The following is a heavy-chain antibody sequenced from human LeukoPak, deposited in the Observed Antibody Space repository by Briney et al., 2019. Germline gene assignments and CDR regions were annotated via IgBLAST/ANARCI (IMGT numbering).Heavy chain of an antibody. CDR1: GYTFTGYY. Sequence: ASVKVSCKASGYTFTGYYIHWVRQAPGQGLKWMGRIDPNSGGTSYAQNFRGRVTMTRDTSISTAYMELTRLTSDDTAVYYCARDAYVSADYWGQGTLVTVSS. V-gene: IGHV1-2*06. D-gene: IGHD3-10*02. CDR3: ARDAYVSADY. J-gene: IGHJ4*02. CDR2: IDPNSGGT.